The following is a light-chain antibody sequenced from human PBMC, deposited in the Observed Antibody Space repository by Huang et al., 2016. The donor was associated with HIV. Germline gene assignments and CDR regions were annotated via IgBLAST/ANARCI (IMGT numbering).Light chain of an antibody. Sequence: DIEMTQSPSTLSASVGDRVTITCRASQNIHTWLAWYQQKPGKAPNLLIYKASSLQSGVPSRFTGSGAGTEFTLTISSLQPDDLATYHCQQYNSYFYTFGRGTKLEIK. J-gene: IGKJ2*01. CDR1: QNIHTW. CDR3: QQYNSYFYT. CDR2: KAS. V-gene: IGKV1-5*03.